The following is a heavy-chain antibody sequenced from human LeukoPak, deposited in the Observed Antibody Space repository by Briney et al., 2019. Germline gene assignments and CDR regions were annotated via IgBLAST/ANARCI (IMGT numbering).Heavy chain of an antibody. CDR3: AKGERNARYCSSTSCYIVRA. V-gene: IGHV3-23*01. J-gene: IGHJ5*02. CDR2: ISGSGGSI. CDR1: GFTFSSYA. Sequence: GGSLRLSCAASGFTFSSYAMSWVRQAPGKGLEWVSAISGSGGSIYYADSVKGRFTISRDNSKNTLYLQMNSLRAEDTAVYYCAKGERNARYCSSTSCYIVRAWGQGTLVTVSS. D-gene: IGHD2-2*02.